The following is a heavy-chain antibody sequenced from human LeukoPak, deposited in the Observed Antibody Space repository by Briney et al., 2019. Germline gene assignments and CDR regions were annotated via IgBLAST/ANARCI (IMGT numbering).Heavy chain of an antibody. CDR3: ARDLYDSSGFANY. CDR1: GFTFTTYW. J-gene: IGHJ4*02. D-gene: IGHD3-22*01. V-gene: IGHV3-7*01. Sequence: GESLRLSCAASGFTFTTYWLGWVRQPPGKGLEWVANIKQDGTEKYYVDSVKGRFTISRDNAKNSLYLQMNTLRVEDTAVYYCARDLYDSSGFANYWGQGTLVTVSS. CDR2: IKQDGTEK.